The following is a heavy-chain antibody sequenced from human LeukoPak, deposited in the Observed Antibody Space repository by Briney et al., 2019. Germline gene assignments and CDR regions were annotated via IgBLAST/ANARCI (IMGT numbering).Heavy chain of an antibody. V-gene: IGHV3-11*01. J-gene: IGHJ3*02. CDR3: ARDPPMIVVDAFDI. D-gene: IGHD3-22*01. CDR1: GFTFSDYY. CDR2: ISSSGSTI. Sequence: GGSLRLSCAASGFTFSDYYMSWIRQAPGKGLEWVSYISSSGSTIYYADSVKGRFTISRDNAKNSLYLQMNSLRAEDTAVYYCARDPPMIVVDAFDIWGQGTMVTVSS.